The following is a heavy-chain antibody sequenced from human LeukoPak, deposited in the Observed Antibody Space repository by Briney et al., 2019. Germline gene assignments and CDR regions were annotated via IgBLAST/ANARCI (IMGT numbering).Heavy chain of an antibody. Sequence: ASVKVSCKASGYTFTGYYMHWVRQAPGQGLEWMGWINPNSGGTNYAQKFQGRVTMTRDTSISTAYMELSRLRSDDTAVYYCARAQPAKRTGDNYYYGMDVWGQGTTVTVSS. CDR2: INPNSGGT. CDR1: GYTFTGYY. CDR3: ARAQPAKRTGDNYYYGMDV. J-gene: IGHJ6*02. D-gene: IGHD7-27*01. V-gene: IGHV1-2*02.